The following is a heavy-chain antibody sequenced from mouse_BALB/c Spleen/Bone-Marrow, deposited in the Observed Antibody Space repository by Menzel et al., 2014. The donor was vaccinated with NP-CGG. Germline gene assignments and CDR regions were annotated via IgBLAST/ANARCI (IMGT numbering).Heavy chain of an antibody. CDR1: GFTFSSYT. J-gene: IGHJ2*01. D-gene: IGHD1-1*01. CDR2: ISNGGGST. V-gene: IGHV5-12-2*01. Sequence: EVQGVESGGGLVQPGGSLELSCAASGFTFSSYTMSWVRQTPEQRLEWVAYISNGGGSTYYSYTGKGRFTISRDNAKNPLYLQMSSLKSEDTAMYYCARLISTYFDYWGQGTTLTVSS. CDR3: ARLISTYFDY.